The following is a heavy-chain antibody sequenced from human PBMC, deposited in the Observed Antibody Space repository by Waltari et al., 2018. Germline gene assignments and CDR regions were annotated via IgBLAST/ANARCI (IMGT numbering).Heavy chain of an antibody. Sequence: EVKLVESGGGLVKQGDSLRPSCEASGYIGRARLTGVRQAPGTGLDWVGRVKSNIDGGTTDYAAPGKVRFTISRDDSKNTMYLQMNSLKIEDTAVYYCTADVPDFVPQVDYWGQGTVVIVSS. J-gene: IGHJ4*02. CDR1: GYIGRAR. D-gene: IGHD2-21*01. CDR2: VKSNIDGGTT. CDR3: TADVPDFVPQVDY. V-gene: IGHV3-15*01.